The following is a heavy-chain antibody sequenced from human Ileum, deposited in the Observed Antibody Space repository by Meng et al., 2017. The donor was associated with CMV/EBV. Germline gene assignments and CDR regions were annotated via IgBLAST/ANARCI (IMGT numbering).Heavy chain of an antibody. V-gene: IGHV4-38-2*02. CDR2: IYKSENT. CDR3: AGALDLEWELSLLFDY. CDR1: GYSISSGYY. D-gene: IGHD3-3*01. Sequence: SETLSLTCSVSGYSISSGYYWNWIRQSPGKGLEWIGSIYKSENTYYSSSVKSRVTISVDTSKNQFSLKLSSVTAADTALYYCAGALDLEWELSLLFDYWGQGTLVTVSS. J-gene: IGHJ4*02.